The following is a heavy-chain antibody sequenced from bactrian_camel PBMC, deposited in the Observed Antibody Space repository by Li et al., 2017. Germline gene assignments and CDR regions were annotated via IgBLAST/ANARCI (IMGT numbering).Heavy chain of an antibody. Sequence: QVQLVESGGGLVQTGGSLRLSCAASGYTPSRYCIGWFRQAPGKEYEGVATIYTGGGPTYYADSVKGRFTVSSGKNTLTLQMNSLKPEDTAMYYCAARVDCLRLEVGAPVFNIWGQGTQVTVS. CDR1: GYTPSRYC. D-gene: IGHD1*01. CDR3: AARVDCLRLEVGAPVFNI. V-gene: IGHV3S1*01. CDR2: IYTGGGPT. J-gene: IGHJ4*01.